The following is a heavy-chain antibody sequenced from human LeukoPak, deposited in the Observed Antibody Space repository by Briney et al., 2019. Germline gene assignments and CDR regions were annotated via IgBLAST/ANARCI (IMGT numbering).Heavy chain of an antibody. V-gene: IGHV1-24*01. CDR1: GYTLTELS. J-gene: IGHJ6*02. CDR2: FDPEDGET. CDR3: ATPIPIESNYGMDV. D-gene: IGHD2-2*02. Sequence: GASVKVSCKVSGYTLTELSMHWVRQAPGKGLEWMGGFDPEDGETIYAQKFQGRVTMTEDTSTDTAYMELSSLRSEDTAVYYCATPIPIESNYGMDVWGQGTTVTVSS.